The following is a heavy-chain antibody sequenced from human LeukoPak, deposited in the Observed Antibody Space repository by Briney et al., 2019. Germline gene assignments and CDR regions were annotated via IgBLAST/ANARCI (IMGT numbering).Heavy chain of an antibody. J-gene: IGHJ3*02. CDR1: GFTFSSYS. CDR3: AKEFTPYSSSWLDAFDI. V-gene: IGHV3-48*01. CDR2: ISSSSSTI. Sequence: GGSLRLSCAASGFTFSSYSMNWVRQAPGKGLEWVSYISSSSSTIYYADSVKGRFTISRDNSKNTLYLQMNSLRAEDTAVYYCAKEFTPYSSSWLDAFDIWGQGTMVTVSS. D-gene: IGHD6-13*01.